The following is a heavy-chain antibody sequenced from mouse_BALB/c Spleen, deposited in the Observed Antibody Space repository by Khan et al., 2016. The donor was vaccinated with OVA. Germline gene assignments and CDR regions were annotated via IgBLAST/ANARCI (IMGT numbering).Heavy chain of an antibody. D-gene: IGHD1-1*01. J-gene: IGHJ3*01. Sequence: EVELVESGGGLVKPGGSLKLSCAASGFTFSTFAMSWVRQTPEKRLEWVASINSDGTYTYYPDSVKGRFTISRDNAKNTLYRQMSSLRSEDTAMYYCARHNYGPFAYWGQGTLVTVS. V-gene: IGHV5-9-3*01. CDR3: ARHNYGPFAY. CDR1: GFTFSTFA. CDR2: INSDGTYT.